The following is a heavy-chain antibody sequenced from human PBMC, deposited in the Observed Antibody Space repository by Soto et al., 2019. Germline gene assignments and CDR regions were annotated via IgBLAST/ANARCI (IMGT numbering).Heavy chain of an antibody. J-gene: IGHJ3*02. CDR1: GYTFTSYA. CDR2: INAGNGNT. D-gene: IGHD6-13*01. V-gene: IGHV1-3*01. Sequence: ASVKVSCKASGYTFTSYAMHWVRQAPGQRLEWMGWINAGNGNTKYSQKFQGRVTITRDTSASTAYMELSSLRSEDTAVYYCATSVIPIAAAGAFDIWGQGTMVTVSS. CDR3: ATSVIPIAAAGAFDI.